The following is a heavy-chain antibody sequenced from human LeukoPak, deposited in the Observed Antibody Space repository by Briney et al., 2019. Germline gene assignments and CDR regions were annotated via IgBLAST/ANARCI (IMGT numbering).Heavy chain of an antibody. CDR3: ATIGAAAGNGGEWFDP. CDR2: FDPEDGET. V-gene: IGHV1-24*01. Sequence: ASVKVSCKVSGYTLTELSMHWVRQAPGKGLEWMGGFDPEDGETIYAQKFQGRVTMTEDTSTDTAYMELSSLRSEDTAVYYCATIGAAAGNGGEWFDPWGQGALVTVSS. CDR1: GYTLTELS. D-gene: IGHD6-13*01. J-gene: IGHJ5*02.